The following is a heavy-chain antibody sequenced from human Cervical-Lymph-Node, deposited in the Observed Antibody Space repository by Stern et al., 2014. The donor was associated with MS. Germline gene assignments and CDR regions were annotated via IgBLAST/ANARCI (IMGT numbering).Heavy chain of an antibody. J-gene: IGHJ2*01. Sequence: EVQLVQSGAEVKKPGESLRISCKGFGFNFYTYWIGWVRQMPGKGLQWLGAIYPADSDTRYSASFQGQVTISADKSVSTAYLQWSSLKASDTAIYYCARHTAGDWYFDLWGRGTLVTVSS. CDR2: IYPADSDT. V-gene: IGHV5-51*01. D-gene: IGHD5-18*01. CDR3: ARHTAGDWYFDL. CDR1: GFNFYTYW.